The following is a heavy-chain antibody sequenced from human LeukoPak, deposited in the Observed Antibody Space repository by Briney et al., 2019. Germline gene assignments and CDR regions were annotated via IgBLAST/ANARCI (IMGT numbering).Heavy chain of an antibody. D-gene: IGHD2-15*01. Sequence: GGSLRLSCAASGFTFSSYAMSWVRQAPGKGLEWVSAISGSGGSTYSADSVKGRFAISRDNSKNTLYLQMNSLRAEDTAVYYCAKDREIGYCSGGSRLPPPYFDYWGQGTLVTVSS. CDR3: AKDREIGYCSGGSRLPPPYFDY. V-gene: IGHV3-23*01. CDR1: GFTFSSYA. J-gene: IGHJ4*02. CDR2: ISGSGGST.